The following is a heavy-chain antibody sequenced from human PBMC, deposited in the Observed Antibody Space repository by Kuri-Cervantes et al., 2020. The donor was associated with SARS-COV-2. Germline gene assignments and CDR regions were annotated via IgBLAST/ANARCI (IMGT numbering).Heavy chain of an antibody. J-gene: IGHJ4*02. Sequence: GSLRLSCTVSGGSISSYYWSWIRQPAGKGLEWIGRIYTSGSTNYNPSLKSRVTMSVDTSKNQFSLKLSSVTAADTAVYYCTRPLRGSYYVISDYWGQGTLVTVSS. CDR2: IYTSGST. V-gene: IGHV4-4*07. CDR1: GGSISSYY. CDR3: TRPLRGSYYVISDY. D-gene: IGHD1-26*01.